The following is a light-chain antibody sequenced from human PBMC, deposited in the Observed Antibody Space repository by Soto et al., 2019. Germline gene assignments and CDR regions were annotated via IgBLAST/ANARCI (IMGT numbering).Light chain of an antibody. V-gene: IGKV3D-11*02. Sequence: EIVLTQSPASVSLSPGGRATLSCRASRTVNSQLAWYQQKPGQAPRLLIYDTFNRAAGIPARFSGSETGTDFTLTISRLEPEDFAVYFCQQYGGSPAITFGQGTRLEIK. J-gene: IGKJ5*01. CDR1: RTVNSQ. CDR3: QQYGGSPAIT. CDR2: DTF.